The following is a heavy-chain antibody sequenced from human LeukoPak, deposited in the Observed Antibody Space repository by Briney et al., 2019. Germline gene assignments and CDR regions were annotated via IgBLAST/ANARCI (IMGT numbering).Heavy chain of an antibody. V-gene: IGHV4-38-2*01. J-gene: IGHJ4*02. Sequence: PSETLSLNCAVSGYSNSSGYYWGWIRQPPGKGLEWIGSIYHSGSTYYNPSLKSRVTISVDTSKNQFSLKLSSVTAADTAVYYCARLGGVEMATILHWGQGTLVTVSS. CDR3: ARLGGVEMATILH. CDR2: IYHSGST. D-gene: IGHD5-24*01. CDR1: GYSNSSGYY.